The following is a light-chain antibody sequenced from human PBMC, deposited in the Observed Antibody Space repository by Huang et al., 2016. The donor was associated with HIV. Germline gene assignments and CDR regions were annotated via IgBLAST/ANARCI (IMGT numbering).Light chain of an antibody. J-gene: IGKJ1*01. Sequence: EIVLTQSPVTLSLSPGERATLSCRASQSVSSYLAWYQQKPGQAPRLLIYDASNRATGIPARFSGSGSGTDFTLTISSLEPEDVAVYYCQQRSNWPWTFGQGTKVEIK. V-gene: IGKV3-11*01. CDR2: DAS. CDR3: QQRSNWPWT. CDR1: QSVSSY.